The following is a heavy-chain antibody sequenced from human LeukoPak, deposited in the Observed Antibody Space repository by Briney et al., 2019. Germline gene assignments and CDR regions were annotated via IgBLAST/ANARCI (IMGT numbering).Heavy chain of an antibody. CDR1: GGSLSSSY. D-gene: IGHD5-24*01. CDR3: ARGEMPTVGTWAFDI. Sequence: SETLSLTCTVSGGSLSSSYWTWFRLPPGKRLEWIGYINSRGSTSFNPSLESRVTMSVDTSKNQFSLKLTSVTAADMAMYSCARGEMPTVGTWAFDIWGQGKMVTVSS. V-gene: IGHV4-4*09. J-gene: IGHJ3*02. CDR2: INSRGST.